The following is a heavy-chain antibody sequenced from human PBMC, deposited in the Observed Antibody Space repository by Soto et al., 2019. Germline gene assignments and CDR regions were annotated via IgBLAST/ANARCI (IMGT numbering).Heavy chain of an antibody. Sequence: QVQLMESGGGVVQPGRSLRLSCAASGVTFSNNGMHWVRQAPGKGLEWVEVIWYDGINKYYADSVKGRFIISRDNSKNTVYLQMYCLRAEDTAVYSSARDRVHMVFGLDVWGPGSTVTGSS. CDR1: GVTFSNNG. D-gene: IGHD2-8*01. J-gene: IGHJ6*02. CDR3: ARDRVHMVFGLDV. CDR2: IWYDGINK. V-gene: IGHV3-33*01.